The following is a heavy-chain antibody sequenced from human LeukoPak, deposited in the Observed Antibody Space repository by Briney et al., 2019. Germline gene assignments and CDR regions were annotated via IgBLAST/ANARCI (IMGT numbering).Heavy chain of an antibody. CDR1: GYFISSGYY. D-gene: IGHD2-15*01. CDR3: ARGGRVVVVAASYNWFDP. CDR2: INHSGST. V-gene: IGHV4-38-2*02. J-gene: IGHJ5*02. Sequence: SETLSLTCTVSGYFISSGYYWGWIRQPPGKGLEWIGEINHSGSTNYNPSLKSRVTISVDTSKNQFSLKLSSVTAADTAVYYCARGGRVVVVAASYNWFDPWGQGTLVTVSS.